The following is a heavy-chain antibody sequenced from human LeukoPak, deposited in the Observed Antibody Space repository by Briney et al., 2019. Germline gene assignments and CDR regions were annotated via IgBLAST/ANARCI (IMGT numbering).Heavy chain of an antibody. CDR3: ARHALATVTDPSFDY. D-gene: IGHD2-21*02. Sequence: SSETLSLTCTVSGGSISTPGYYWGWIRQPPGKGLGWIGSLYHSGSTYYKPSLKSRATISVDKSKNQCSLKLRSVTAADTAVYYCARHALATVTDPSFDYWGQGTLVTVSS. CDR2: LYHSGST. V-gene: IGHV4-39*01. CDR1: GGSISTPGYY. J-gene: IGHJ4*02.